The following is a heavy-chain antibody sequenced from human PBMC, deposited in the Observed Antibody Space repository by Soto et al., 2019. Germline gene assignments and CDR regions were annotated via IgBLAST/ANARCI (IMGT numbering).Heavy chain of an antibody. Sequence: EVQLLESGGGSVQPGGSLRLSCEASGFNFNNYPMTWVRQAPGAGLEWVSIISGSGGSTYFADSVKGRFTISSDNSKNTLYLQMNSLRADDTAVYYCARALVEVIVEFNFDYWGQGTLVTVSS. J-gene: IGHJ4*02. CDR1: GFNFNNYP. D-gene: IGHD2-21*01. V-gene: IGHV3-23*01. CDR2: ISGSGGST. CDR3: ARALVEVIVEFNFDY.